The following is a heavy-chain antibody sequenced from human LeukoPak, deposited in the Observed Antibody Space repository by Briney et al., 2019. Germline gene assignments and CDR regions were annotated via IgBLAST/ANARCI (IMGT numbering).Heavy chain of an antibody. V-gene: IGHV4-34*01. CDR2: MNPSGST. CDR3: ARGRQDVTMIVVVMTAVSYYLDV. Sequence: SETLCLTCAVYGGSFSGYYWTWIRQTPEKGLEWVGEMNPSGSTNYNPSLKRRVTILVDKSKNQFSLELSSVTAADTAVYYCARGRQDVTMIVVVMTAVSYYLDVWGKGATVTVS. J-gene: IGHJ6*03. CDR1: GGSFSGYY. D-gene: IGHD3-22*01.